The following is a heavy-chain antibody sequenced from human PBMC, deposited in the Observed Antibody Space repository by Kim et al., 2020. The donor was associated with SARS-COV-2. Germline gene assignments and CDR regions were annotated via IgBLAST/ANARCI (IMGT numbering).Heavy chain of an antibody. V-gene: IGHV3-23*01. J-gene: IGHJ5*02. CDR3: AKGKSTGAVDWFDP. D-gene: IGHD5-12*01. Sequence: YAVSVQGRFTVSRDNSKYTLSLQMNSLRVEDTALYYCAKGKSTGAVDWFDPWGQGTLGTVSS.